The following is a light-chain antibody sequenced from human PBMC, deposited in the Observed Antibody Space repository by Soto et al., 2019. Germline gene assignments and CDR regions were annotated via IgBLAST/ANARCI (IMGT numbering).Light chain of an antibody. CDR2: GTS. CDR1: QSVNIN. V-gene: IGKV3-15*01. CDR3: QQRSSWPPT. Sequence: EIVMTQSPATLSVSPGERATLSCRASQSVNINLAWYQQKPGQAPRLLIYGTSTRATGVPARFSGSGSGTEFTITISNLQSEDFATYYCQQRSSWPPTVSKGTRLEIK. J-gene: IGKJ5*01.